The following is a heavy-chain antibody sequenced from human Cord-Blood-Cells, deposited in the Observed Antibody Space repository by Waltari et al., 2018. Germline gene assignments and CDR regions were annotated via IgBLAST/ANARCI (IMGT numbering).Heavy chain of an antibody. CDR3: ARAYSSGWYIDY. CDR1: GGIFTGYA. D-gene: IGHD6-19*01. V-gene: IGHV1-69*01. J-gene: IGHJ4*02. CDR2: IIPICGTA. Sequence: QVQVVQSGAAVKKPGSSVRVSCKASGGIFTGYAISWVRQAPGQGLEWMGGIIPICGTANYAHKFQGRVTITADESTSTAYMELSSLRSEDTAVYYCARAYSSGWYIDYWGQGTLVTVSS.